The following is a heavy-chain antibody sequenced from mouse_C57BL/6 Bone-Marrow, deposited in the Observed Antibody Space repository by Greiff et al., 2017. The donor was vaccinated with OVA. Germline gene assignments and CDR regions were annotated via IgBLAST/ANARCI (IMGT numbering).Heavy chain of an antibody. J-gene: IGHJ4*01. Sequence: VQLQQSGAELVRPGASVKLSCTASGFNIKDDYMHWVKQRPEQGLEWIGWIDPENGDTEYASKFQGKATITADTSSNTAYLQLSSLTSEDTAVYYCTCSGYVYYAMDYWGQGTSVTVSS. CDR1: GFNIKDDY. V-gene: IGHV14-4*01. D-gene: IGHD3-2*02. CDR2: IDPENGDT. CDR3: TCSGYVYYAMDY.